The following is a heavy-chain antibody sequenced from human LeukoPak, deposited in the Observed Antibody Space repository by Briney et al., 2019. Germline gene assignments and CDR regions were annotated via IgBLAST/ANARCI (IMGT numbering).Heavy chain of an antibody. CDR2: ISAYNGNT. D-gene: IGHD2-15*01. CDR3: ASTYCSDGSCYWFSLDY. CDR1: GYTFTSYG. Sequence: GASVKVSCKASGYTFTSYGISWVRQAPGQGLEWMGWISAYNGNTKYVQKLQGRVTTTTDTSTSTAYMELRSLRSDDTAVYYCASTYCSDGSCYWFSLDYWGQGTLVTVSS. V-gene: IGHV1-18*01. J-gene: IGHJ4*02.